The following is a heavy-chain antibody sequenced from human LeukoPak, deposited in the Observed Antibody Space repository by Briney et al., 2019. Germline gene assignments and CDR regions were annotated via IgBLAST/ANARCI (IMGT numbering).Heavy chain of an antibody. V-gene: IGHV4-4*07. CDR3: ASSRYYGSGRGYYFDY. J-gene: IGHJ4*02. Sequence: PSETLSLTCTVSGGSISSYYWSWIRQPAGKGLEWIGRIYTSGSTNYNPSLKSRVTMSVDTSKNQFSLKLSSVAAADTAVYYCASSRYYGSGRGYYFDYWGQGTLVTVSS. D-gene: IGHD3-10*01. CDR1: GGSISSYY. CDR2: IYTSGST.